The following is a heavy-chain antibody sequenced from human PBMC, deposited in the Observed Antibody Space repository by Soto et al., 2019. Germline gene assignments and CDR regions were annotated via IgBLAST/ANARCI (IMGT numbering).Heavy chain of an antibody. CDR2: IRSRTNSYAT. Sequence: DVHLVESGGGLVQPGGSLKLSCAASGFTFSGSAMHWVRQASGKGLEWVGRIRSRTNSYATAYAAAVKGRFGISRDDSKNTAYLQMNSLKTEDTAVYYCTRREVLDDGMDVWGQGTTVTVSS. CDR3: TRREVLDDGMDV. D-gene: IGHD1-1*01. V-gene: IGHV3-73*02. J-gene: IGHJ6*02. CDR1: GFTFSGSA.